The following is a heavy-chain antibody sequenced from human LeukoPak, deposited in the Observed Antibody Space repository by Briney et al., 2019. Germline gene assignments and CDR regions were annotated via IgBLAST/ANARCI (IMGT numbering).Heavy chain of an antibody. V-gene: IGHV3-74*01. CDR1: GFTFSSYW. CDR3: AREDDWNYEDY. D-gene: IGHD1-7*01. CDR2: INTDGSST. J-gene: IGHJ4*02. Sequence: GGSLRLSCAASGFTFSSYWMHWVRQAPGKGLVWVSRINTDGSSTSYADSVKGRFTISRDNAKNTLYLQMNSLRAEDTAIYYCAREDDWNYEDYWGQGTLVTVSS.